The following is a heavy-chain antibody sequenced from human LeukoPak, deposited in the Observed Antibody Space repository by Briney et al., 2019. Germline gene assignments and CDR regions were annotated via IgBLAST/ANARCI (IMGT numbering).Heavy chain of an antibody. D-gene: IGHD4-11*01. Sequence: PGGSLRLSCAASGFTFSSYSMNWVRQAPGKGLEWVSSISSSSSSIYYADSMNGRFTISRDNAKNSLYLQMNSLTAEDTAVYYCARSNYRNWFDPWGQGTLVTASS. CDR1: GFTFSSYS. J-gene: IGHJ5*02. CDR2: ISSSSSSI. CDR3: ARSNYRNWFDP. V-gene: IGHV3-21*01.